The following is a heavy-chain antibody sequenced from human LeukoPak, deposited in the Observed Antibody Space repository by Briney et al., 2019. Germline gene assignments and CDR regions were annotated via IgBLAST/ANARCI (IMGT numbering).Heavy chain of an antibody. CDR1: GFTFSDYY. CDR2: ISSSGSTI. J-gene: IGHJ3*02. D-gene: IGHD3-22*01. Sequence: GGSLRLSCAASGFTFSDYYMSWIRQAPGKGLEWVSYISSSGSTINYADSVKGRFTISRDNAKNSLYLQMNSLRADDTAVYYCARGYYDSSGYPDAFDIWGQGTMVTVSS. V-gene: IGHV3-11*01. CDR3: ARGYYDSSGYPDAFDI.